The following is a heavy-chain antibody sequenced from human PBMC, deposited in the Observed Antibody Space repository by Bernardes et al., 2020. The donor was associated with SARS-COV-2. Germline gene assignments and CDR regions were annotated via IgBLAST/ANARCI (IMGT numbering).Heavy chain of an antibody. CDR3: VRMGTTVITPVVY. Sequence: GASLKISCQASGYVFTSYCIGWVRQMPGKGLDWLGITCPGAYDTRHSPSFQGQVGISADKSTNTAYLQWYSLKASDTAVYYCVRMGTTVITPVVYWGQGTLVTVSS. D-gene: IGHD4-17*01. CDR2: TCPGAYDT. V-gene: IGHV5-51*01. CDR1: GYVFTSYC. J-gene: IGHJ4*02.